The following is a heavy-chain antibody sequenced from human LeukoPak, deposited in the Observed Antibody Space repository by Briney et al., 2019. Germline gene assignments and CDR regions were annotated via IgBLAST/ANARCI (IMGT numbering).Heavy chain of an antibody. V-gene: IGHV3-48*01. J-gene: IGHJ4*02. CDR3: ARGRSGSGTSFDY. CDR2: ISSSSSTI. CDR1: GFTFSSYS. Sequence: PGGSLRLSCAASGFTFSSYSMNWVRQAPGKGLEWVSYISSSSSTIYYADSVKGRFTISRDNAKNSLYLQMNSLRAEDTAVYYCARGRSGSGTSFDYWGQGTLVTVSS. D-gene: IGHD3-10*01.